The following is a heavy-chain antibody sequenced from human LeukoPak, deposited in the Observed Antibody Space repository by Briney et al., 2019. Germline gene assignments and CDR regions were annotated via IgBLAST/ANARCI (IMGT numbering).Heavy chain of an antibody. J-gene: IGHJ4*02. V-gene: IGHV5-51*01. CDR3: AGFIAVPGNVGQVFY. Sequence: GESLKISCKSSGYTFTNYWIGWVRQMPGKGLECMGIIFPDDSDTGYSPSFQGQVTISADKSTKTAYLQWSSLQASDSAIYYCAGFIAVPGNVGQVFYWGQGTLVTVSS. CDR2: IFPDDSDT. D-gene: IGHD6-19*01. CDR1: GYTFTNYW.